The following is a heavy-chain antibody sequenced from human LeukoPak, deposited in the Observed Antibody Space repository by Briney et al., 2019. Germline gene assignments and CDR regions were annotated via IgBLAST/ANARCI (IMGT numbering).Heavy chain of an antibody. CDR3: AKVHIVVVTALLPDY. CDR1: GFTFSGYG. V-gene: IGHV3-30*18. CDR2: ISYDGSNK. D-gene: IGHD2-21*02. J-gene: IGHJ4*02. Sequence: GGSLRLSCAASGFTFSGYGMHWVRQAPGKGLEWVAVISYDGSNKYYADSVKGRFTISRDNSKNTLYLQMNSLRAEDTAVYYCAKVHIVVVTALLPDYWGQGTLVTVSS.